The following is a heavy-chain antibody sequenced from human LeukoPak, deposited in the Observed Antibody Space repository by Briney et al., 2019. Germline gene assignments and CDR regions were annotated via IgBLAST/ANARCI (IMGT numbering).Heavy chain of an antibody. Sequence: SETLSLTCTVSGGSISSYYWSWIRQPPGKGLEWIGYIYTSGSTNYNPSLKSRVTISVDTSKNQFSLKLSSVTAADTAVYYCTRHARNYGNIWFDPWGRGTLVTVSS. D-gene: IGHD4-11*01. CDR2: IYTSGST. CDR1: GGSISSYY. CDR3: TRHARNYGNIWFDP. J-gene: IGHJ5*02. V-gene: IGHV4-4*09.